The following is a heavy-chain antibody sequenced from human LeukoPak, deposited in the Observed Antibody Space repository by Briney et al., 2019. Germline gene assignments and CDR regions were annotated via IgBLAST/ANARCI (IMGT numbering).Heavy chain of an antibody. D-gene: IGHD2-8*01. Sequence: GRCLRLSCAAAGPTFSTHAMTWGRQARGKGMEWGSAISGIDSSTYHADSVKGRFTISRDKTKYTLYRHLSSLRAEDTAVYHCEKVNVLTANRPDDSWGQGTLVTVSS. CDR1: GPTFSTHA. J-gene: IGHJ4*02. CDR3: EKVNVLTANRPDDS. V-gene: IGHV3-23*01. CDR2: ISGIDSST.